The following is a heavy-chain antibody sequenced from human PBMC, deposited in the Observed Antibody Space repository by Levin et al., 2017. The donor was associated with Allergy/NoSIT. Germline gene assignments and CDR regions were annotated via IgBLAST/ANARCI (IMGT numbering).Heavy chain of an antibody. CDR2: IYYSGST. CDR1: GGSISSSSYY. V-gene: IGHV4-39*01. Sequence: PSETLSLTCTVSGGSISSSSYYWGWIRQPPGKGLEWIGSIYYSGSTYYNPSLKSRVTISVDTSKNQFSLKLSSVTAADTAVYYCARHHYYGSGSYYNYLPYYFDYWGQGTLVTVSS. J-gene: IGHJ4*02. CDR3: ARHHYYGSGSYYNYLPYYFDY. D-gene: IGHD3-10*01.